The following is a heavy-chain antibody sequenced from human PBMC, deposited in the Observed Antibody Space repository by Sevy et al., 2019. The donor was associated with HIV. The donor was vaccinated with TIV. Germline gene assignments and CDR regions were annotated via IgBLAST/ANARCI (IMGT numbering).Heavy chain of an antibody. J-gene: IGHJ6*02. CDR3: ARDCSSANCLGGMDV. V-gene: IGHV3-7*03. CDR1: GFTFSNYW. Sequence: GGSLRLSCAASGFTFSNYWMSWVRQAPGKGLEWVANIKRDGSEKYYVASVKGLFTISRDNAKTSLYLQMNSLRVEDTAVYYCARDCSSANCLGGMDVWGQGTMVTVSS. D-gene: IGHD2-2*01. CDR2: IKRDGSEK.